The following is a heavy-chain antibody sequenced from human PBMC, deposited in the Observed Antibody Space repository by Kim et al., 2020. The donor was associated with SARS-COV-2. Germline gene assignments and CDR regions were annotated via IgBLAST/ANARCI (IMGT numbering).Heavy chain of an antibody. V-gene: IGHV3-43*01. CDR2: ISWDGGST. Sequence: GGSLRLSCAASGFTFDDYTMHWVRQAPGKGLEWVSLISWDGGSTYYADSVKGRFTISRDNSKNSLYLQMNSLRTEDTALYYCAKDMSRYFDWLLQGDYYYYYGMDVWGQGTTVTVSS. CDR3: AKDMSRYFDWLLQGDYYYYYGMDV. J-gene: IGHJ6*02. D-gene: IGHD3-9*01. CDR1: GFTFDDYT.